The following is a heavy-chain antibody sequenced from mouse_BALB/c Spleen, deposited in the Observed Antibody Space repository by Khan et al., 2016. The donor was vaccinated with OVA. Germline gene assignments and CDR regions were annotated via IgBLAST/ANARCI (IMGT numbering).Heavy chain of an antibody. CDR3: ARTARIKY. Sequence: EVRLVESGPGLVKPSQSLSLTCTVTGYSITSGYGWNWIRQFPGNKLEWMGYISYSGSTNYNPSLKSRISITRDTSKNQFFLQLNSVTTEDTATYYCARTARIKYWGQGTTLTVSS. J-gene: IGHJ2*01. CDR1: GYSITSGYG. D-gene: IGHD1-2*01. CDR2: ISYSGST. V-gene: IGHV3-2*02.